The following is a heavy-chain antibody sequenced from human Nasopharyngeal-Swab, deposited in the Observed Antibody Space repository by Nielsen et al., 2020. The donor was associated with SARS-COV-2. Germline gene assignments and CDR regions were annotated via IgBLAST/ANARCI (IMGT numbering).Heavy chain of an antibody. D-gene: IGHD3-10*01. CDR2: ISSSSSTI. CDR3: AREVFGEPQPDAFDI. CDR1: RLTLRSYS. V-gene: IGHV3-48*02. Sequence: GGSLRLSSAASRLTLRSYSMNCVSQAPGKGLEWVSYISSSSSTIYYADSVEGRFTISRDNAKNSLYLQMNSLRDEDTAVYYCAREVFGEPQPDAFDIWGQGTMVTVSS. J-gene: IGHJ3*02.